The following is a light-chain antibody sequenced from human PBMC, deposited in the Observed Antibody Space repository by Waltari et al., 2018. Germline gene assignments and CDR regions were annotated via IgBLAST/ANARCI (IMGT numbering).Light chain of an antibody. V-gene: IGKV3-20*01. Sequence: EMVFTQSPATVSLSPGETATLFCRASQSLTRALAWYKQKPGQAPRLLIYGTSSSATGIPDRFSGSGSGTDFSLTISRLEPEDFAVYYCQHYVRLPATFGQGTKVEIK. CDR3: QHYVRLPAT. CDR1: QSLTRA. J-gene: IGKJ1*01. CDR2: GTS.